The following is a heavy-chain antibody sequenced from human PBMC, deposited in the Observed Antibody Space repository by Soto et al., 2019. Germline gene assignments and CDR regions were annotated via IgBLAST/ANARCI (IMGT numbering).Heavy chain of an antibody. Sequence: GGSLRLSCAASGFTFSSYAMSWVRQAPGKGLEWVSDISGSGGSTYYADSVKGRFTISRDNSKNTLYLQMNSLRAEDTAVYYCAKDGCGGDCYSGEVDYWGQGTLVTVSS. CDR1: GFTFSSYA. V-gene: IGHV3-23*01. CDR3: AKDGCGGDCYSGEVDY. CDR2: ISGSGGST. J-gene: IGHJ4*02. D-gene: IGHD2-21*02.